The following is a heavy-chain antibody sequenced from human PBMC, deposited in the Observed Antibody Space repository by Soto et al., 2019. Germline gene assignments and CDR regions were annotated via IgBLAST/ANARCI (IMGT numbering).Heavy chain of an antibody. J-gene: IGHJ4*02. Sequence: QVQLVQSGAEVKKPGASVKVSCKASGYTFTSYAMHWVRQAPGQRLEWMGWINAGNGNTKYSQKFQGRVTITRDTSASTAYMVLSSLRSEDTAVYYCARGASDWRYFDYWGQGTLVTVSS. V-gene: IGHV1-3*01. D-gene: IGHD2-21*02. CDR1: GYTFTSYA. CDR2: INAGNGNT. CDR3: ARGASDWRYFDY.